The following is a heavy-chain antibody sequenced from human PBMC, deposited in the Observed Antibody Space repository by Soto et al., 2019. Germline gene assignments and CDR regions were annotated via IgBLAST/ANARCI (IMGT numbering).Heavy chain of an antibody. CDR1: GYTFISHG. D-gene: IGHD2-15*01. CDR3: ARVSSSIVVVPDYGMDV. CDR2: ISGKNGNT. Sequence: QVQLVQSGVEVKKPGASVKVSCKASGYTFISHGISWVRQAPGQGLEWMGWISGKNGNTNYAQKLQGRVTLTTDTATSTAYMELMSLRSDDTAVYYCARVSSSIVVVPDYGMDVWGQGTTVTVSS. J-gene: IGHJ6*02. V-gene: IGHV1-18*04.